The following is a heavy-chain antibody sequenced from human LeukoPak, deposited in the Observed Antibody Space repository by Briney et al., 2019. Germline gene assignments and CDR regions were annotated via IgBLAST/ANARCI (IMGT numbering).Heavy chain of an antibody. CDR2: IKQDGSEI. CDR1: GFTFSNYW. V-gene: IGHV3-7*03. J-gene: IGHJ4*02. Sequence: GGSLRLSCAASGFTFSNYWMSWVCQAPGKELEWVANIKQDGSEIYYVDSVKGRFTISRDNAKNSLYLQMNSLRAEDTAVYYCVRDKLTGASRLDYWGQGTLLTVSS. D-gene: IGHD7-27*01. CDR3: VRDKLTGASRLDY.